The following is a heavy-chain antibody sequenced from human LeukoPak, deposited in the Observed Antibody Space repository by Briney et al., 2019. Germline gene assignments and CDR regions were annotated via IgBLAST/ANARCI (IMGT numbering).Heavy chain of an antibody. CDR1: GFTFSSYW. Sequence: GGSLRLSCAASGFTFSSYWMSWVRQAPGKGLEWVANIKQDGSEKYYVDSVKGRFTISRDNAKNSLYLQMNSLRAEDTAVYYCAREGSDCSGGSCYAYYYYYMDVWGKGTTVTISS. CDR2: IKQDGSEK. CDR3: AREGSDCSGGSCYAYYYYYMDV. D-gene: IGHD2-15*01. V-gene: IGHV3-7*03. J-gene: IGHJ6*03.